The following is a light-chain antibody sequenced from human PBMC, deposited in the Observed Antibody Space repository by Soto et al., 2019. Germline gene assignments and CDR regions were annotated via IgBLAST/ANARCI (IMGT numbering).Light chain of an antibody. CDR1: QSVSSY. Sequence: EIVLTQSPATLSLSPGERATFSCRASQSVSSYLAWYQQKPGQAPRLLIYDASTRATGIAARFSGSGSRTDFTLTSSSLEPEDFAVYYCQQHNTWPPSITCGKGTRLESK. CDR3: QQHNTWPPSIT. J-gene: IGKJ5*01. CDR2: DAS. V-gene: IGKV3-11*01.